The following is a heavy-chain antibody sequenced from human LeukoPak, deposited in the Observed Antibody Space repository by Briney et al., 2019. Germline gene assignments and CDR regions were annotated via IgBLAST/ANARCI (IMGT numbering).Heavy chain of an antibody. V-gene: IGHV4-39*01. CDR1: GGSISSSSYY. CDR2: MYHSGNT. J-gene: IGHJ4*02. CDR3: ARQVTVGSFFDY. Sequence: SETLSLTCTVSGGSISSSSYYWGWIRQPPGKGLEWIASMYHSGNTYYNPSLKSRVTISVDTSKNQFSLKLSSVTAADTAVYYCARQVTVGSFFDYWGQGTLVTVSS. D-gene: IGHD2-21*02.